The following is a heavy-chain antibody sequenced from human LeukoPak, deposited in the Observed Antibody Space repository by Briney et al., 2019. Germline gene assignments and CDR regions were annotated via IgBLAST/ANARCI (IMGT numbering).Heavy chain of an antibody. CDR1: GFTFNNYG. D-gene: IGHD1-26*01. V-gene: IGHV3-30*18. CDR3: AKDFVGPDDY. Sequence: GGSLRLSCAASGFTFNNYGMHWVRQAPGKGLEWVAVISYDGSNKYYADSVKGRFTISRDNSKNALYLQMNSLRAEDTAVYYCAKDFVGPDDYWGQGTLVTVSS. J-gene: IGHJ4*02. CDR2: ISYDGSNK.